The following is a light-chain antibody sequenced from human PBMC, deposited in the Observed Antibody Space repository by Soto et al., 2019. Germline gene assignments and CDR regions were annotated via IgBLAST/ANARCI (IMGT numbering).Light chain of an antibody. V-gene: IGKV3-20*01. CDR3: QQYGSSPPYT. CDR1: QSVSNNY. CDR2: GSS. Sequence: EVVLTQSPGTLSLSPGERATLSYRASQSVSNNYFAWYQQKPGQAPRLLIFGSSDRATGIPDRFSGSGSGTDFTLTISRLEPEDFAVYYCQQYGSSPPYTFGQGTKLEIE. J-gene: IGKJ2*01.